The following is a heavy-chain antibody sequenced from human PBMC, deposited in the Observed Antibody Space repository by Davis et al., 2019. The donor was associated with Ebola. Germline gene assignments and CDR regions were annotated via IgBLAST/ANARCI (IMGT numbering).Heavy chain of an antibody. Sequence: GESLKISCAASGFTFSSDHMSWVRQAPGKGLEWVSAMSGADGRTYYADSVKGRFTISRDSPKKTVYLQMNSVSAEDTAVYYCARVTWNRPEGYDHWDQGTLVTVSS. J-gene: IGHJ4*02. D-gene: IGHD3-16*01. V-gene: IGHV3-23*01. CDR2: MSGADGRT. CDR3: ARVTWNRPEGYDH. CDR1: GFTFSSDH.